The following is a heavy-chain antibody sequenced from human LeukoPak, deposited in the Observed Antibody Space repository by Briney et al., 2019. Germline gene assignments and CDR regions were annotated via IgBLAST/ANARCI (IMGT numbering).Heavy chain of an antibody. Sequence: PSETLSLTCSISGGSISSKTYNWGWIRQPPGKGLEWIGSTYYTGSTHYNPSLKSRVTISVDTSKNQLSLKLTSVTAADTAVYYCARRFRDYDYVWGSYRSYYYMDVWGKGTTVTISS. D-gene: IGHD3-16*02. CDR1: GGSISSKTYN. CDR3: ARRFRDYDYVWGSYRSYYYMDV. V-gene: IGHV4-39*07. J-gene: IGHJ6*03. CDR2: TYYTGST.